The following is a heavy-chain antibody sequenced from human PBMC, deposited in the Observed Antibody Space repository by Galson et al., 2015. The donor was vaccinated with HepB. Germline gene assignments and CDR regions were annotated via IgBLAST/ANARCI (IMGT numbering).Heavy chain of an antibody. D-gene: IGHD3-22*01. CDR2: IYWDDDK. CDR1: GFSLSTSGVG. CDR3: AHLGYYYDSSGYDY. Sequence: PALVKPTQTLTLTCTFSGFSLSTSGVGVGWIRQPPGKALEWLALIYWDDDKRYSPSLKSRLTITKDTSKNQVVLTMTNMDPVDTATYYCAHLGYYYDSSGYDYWGQGTLVTVSS. V-gene: IGHV2-5*02. J-gene: IGHJ4*02.